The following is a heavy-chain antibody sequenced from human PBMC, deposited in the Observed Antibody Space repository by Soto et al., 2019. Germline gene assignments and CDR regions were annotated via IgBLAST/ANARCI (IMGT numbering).Heavy chain of an antibody. V-gene: IGHV4-59*01. CDR2: IYYSGST. CDR1: GGSISSYY. J-gene: IGHJ6*02. D-gene: IGHD3-10*01. CDR3: SRGDPFLWFGENVYYGMDV. Sequence: QVQLQESGPGLVKPSETLSLTCTVSGGSISSYYWSWIRQPPGKGLEWIGYIYYSGSTNYNPSLKSRVTISVDTSKNQFSLKLSSVTAADTAVYYCSRGDPFLWFGENVYYGMDVWGQGTTVTVSS.